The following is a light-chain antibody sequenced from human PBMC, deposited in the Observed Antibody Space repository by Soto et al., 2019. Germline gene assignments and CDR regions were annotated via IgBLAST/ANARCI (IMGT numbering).Light chain of an antibody. CDR1: QSVLYSSNNKNY. J-gene: IGKJ1*01. CDR3: QQYYSTPRT. CDR2: WAS. V-gene: IGKV4-1*01. Sequence: DIVMTQSPDSLAVSLGERATINCKSSQSVLYSSNNKNYLAWYQHKPGQPPKLLIYWASTRESGVPDRFSGSGSGNDFSLSISSLQAEDVAVYYCQQYYSTPRTCGQGTKVEIK.